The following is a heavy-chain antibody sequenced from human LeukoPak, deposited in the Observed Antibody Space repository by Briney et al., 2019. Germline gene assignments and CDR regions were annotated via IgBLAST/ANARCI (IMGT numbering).Heavy chain of an antibody. V-gene: IGHV4-39*01. CDR3: ARYISGDYNWFDP. D-gene: IGHD3-10*01. CDR2: IHYSETT. Sequence: SETLSLTCTVSGGSISSSSYYWVWIRQPQGKGLEWIATIHYSETTYYNPSLRSRFTISVDTSTSQFSLRLNSVTTADTAVYYCARYISGDYNWFDPWGQGTLVTVSS. CDR1: GGSISSSSYY. J-gene: IGHJ5*02.